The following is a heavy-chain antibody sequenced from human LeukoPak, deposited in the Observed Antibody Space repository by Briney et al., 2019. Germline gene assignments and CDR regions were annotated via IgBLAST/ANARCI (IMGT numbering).Heavy chain of an antibody. J-gene: IGHJ5*02. V-gene: IGHV4-31*03. Sequence: SQTLSLTCTVTGGSISSGGYFWSWSRQYLGKGLEWIGYIYYSGSTYYNPSLKSRVIISIDTSKNQFSLKLSSVTAADTAVYYCARAAADQNNWFDPWGQGTPVTVS. D-gene: IGHD6-13*01. CDR3: ARAAADQNNWFDP. CDR1: GGSISSGGYF. CDR2: IYYSGST.